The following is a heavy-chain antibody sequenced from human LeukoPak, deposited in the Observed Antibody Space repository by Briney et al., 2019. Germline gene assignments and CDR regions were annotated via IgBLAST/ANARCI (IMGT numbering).Heavy chain of an antibody. CDR1: GFTFSSSA. D-gene: IGHD5-24*01. V-gene: IGHV3-23*01. Sequence: GGSLRLSCAASGFTFSSSAMSWVRQAPGKGLEWVSNISGSGSGGSTYYADSVKGRFTISRDNSKNTLYLQMNSLRAEDTAVYYCAKSGYSRFDYWGQGTLVTVSS. CDR2: ISGSGSGGST. J-gene: IGHJ4*02. CDR3: AKSGYSRFDY.